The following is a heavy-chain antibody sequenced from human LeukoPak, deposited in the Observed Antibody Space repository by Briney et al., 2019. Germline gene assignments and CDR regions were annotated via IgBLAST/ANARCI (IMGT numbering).Heavy chain of an antibody. V-gene: IGHV4-39*07. CDR3: ARRAGIRVFDY. J-gene: IGHJ4*02. D-gene: IGHD5-18*01. CDR2: LYHSGDT. CDR1: GASVSSSSYY. Sequence: SETLSLTCAVSGASVSSSSYYWVWIRQPPGGGLEWVGSLYHSGDTYYSPSLKSRVTISVDTSKNQFSLKLSSVTAADTAVYYCARRAGIRVFDYWGQGTLVTVSS.